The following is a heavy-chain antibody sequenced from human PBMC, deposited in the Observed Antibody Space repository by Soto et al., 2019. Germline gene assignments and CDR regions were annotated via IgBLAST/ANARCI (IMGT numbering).Heavy chain of an antibody. Sequence: QVQLQQWGAGLLKPSETLSLPCAVFGGSFSGYYWSWIRQPPGKGLEWMGQISHRGTTTYKASLRSRVTISVDSPRKPFSLSSTSVTAADAPVYYCARNVRGHTYEAFDIWGQGTMVTVSS. CDR1: GGSFSGYY. J-gene: IGHJ3*02. CDR3: ARNVRGHTYEAFDI. V-gene: IGHV4-34*01. CDR2: ISHRGTT. D-gene: IGHD5-18*01.